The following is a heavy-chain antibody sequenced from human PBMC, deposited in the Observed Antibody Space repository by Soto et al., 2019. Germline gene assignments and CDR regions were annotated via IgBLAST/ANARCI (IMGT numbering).Heavy chain of an antibody. CDR1: GGTFSSYA. V-gene: IGHV1-69*13. J-gene: IGHJ4*02. CDR3: ARVNYDILTGYFFDY. CDR2: IIPIFGTA. Sequence: SVKVSCKASGGTFSSYAISWVRQAPGQGLEWMGGIIPIFGTANYAQKFQGRVTITADESTSTAYMELSSLRSEDTAVYYCARVNYDILTGYFFDYWGQGTLVTVSS. D-gene: IGHD3-9*01.